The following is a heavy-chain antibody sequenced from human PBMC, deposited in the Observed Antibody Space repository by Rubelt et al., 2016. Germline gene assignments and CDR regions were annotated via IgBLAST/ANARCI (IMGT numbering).Heavy chain of an antibody. CDR3: ARKWLFQFDY. V-gene: IGHV1-46*01. CDR1: GYTFTSYY. CDR2: INPSGGGT. J-gene: IGHJ4*02. D-gene: IGHD3-22*01. Sequence: QVQLVQSGAEVKKPGASVKVSCKASGYTFTSYYMHWVRQAPGPGLEWMGRINPSGGGTTYAQKFQGRVTMTRDTSTSTVYMGLSSLRSEDTAVYYCARKWLFQFDYWGQGTLVTVSS.